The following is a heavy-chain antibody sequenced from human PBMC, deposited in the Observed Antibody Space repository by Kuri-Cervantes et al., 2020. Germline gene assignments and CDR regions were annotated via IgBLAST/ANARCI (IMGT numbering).Heavy chain of an antibody. Sequence: GESLKISCAASGFTFSDYYMSWIRQAPGKGLEWVSYISSSGSTIYYADSVKGRFTISRDNAKNPLYLQMNSLRAEDTAVYYCARDLPQAFMKWLRVSGPDAFDIWGQGTMVTVSS. V-gene: IGHV3-11*04. D-gene: IGHD5-12*01. CDR1: GFTFSDYY. CDR3: ARDLPQAFMKWLRVSGPDAFDI. CDR2: ISSSGSTI. J-gene: IGHJ3*02.